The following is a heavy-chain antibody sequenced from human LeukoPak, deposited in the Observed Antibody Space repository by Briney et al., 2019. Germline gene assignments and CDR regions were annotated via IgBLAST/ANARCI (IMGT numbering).Heavy chain of an antibody. V-gene: IGHV4-38-2*01. J-gene: IGHJ5*02. CDR1: VGSVRSGVY. CDR3: ARHGSGFPKNNWFDP. D-gene: IGHD5-12*01. CDR2: IYHSGTT. Sequence: SYALYLSWVVSVGSVRSGVYRGWVRRPSGQGPEGCVTIYHSGTTYYNPCLKSRVIISIDTSKNQFSLKLSFVTAADTAVYYCARHGSGFPKNNWFDPWGQGTLVTVSS.